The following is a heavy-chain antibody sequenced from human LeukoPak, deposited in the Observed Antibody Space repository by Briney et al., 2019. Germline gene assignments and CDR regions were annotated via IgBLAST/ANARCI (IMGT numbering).Heavy chain of an antibody. CDR1: GGSISYGGFY. V-gene: IGHV4-31*03. CDR3: ARVSAVRGVIMPYNWFDP. Sequence: TLSLTCTVSGGSISYGGFYWSWIRQHPGKGLEWIGYIYYSGSTHSNPSLKSRVTISVDTSKNQFSLSLSSVTAADTAVYYCARVSAVRGVIMPYNWFDPWGQGTLVTVSS. CDR2: IYYSGST. D-gene: IGHD3-10*01. J-gene: IGHJ5*02.